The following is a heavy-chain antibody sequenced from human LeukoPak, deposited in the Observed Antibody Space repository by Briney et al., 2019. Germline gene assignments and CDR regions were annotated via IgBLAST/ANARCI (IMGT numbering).Heavy chain of an antibody. CDR2: IYYSGST. J-gene: IGHJ4*02. CDR3: ARGPHHLDTAFDY. Sequence: SETLSLTCTVSGGSISSYYWSWIRQPPGKGLEWIGYIYYSGSTNYNPSLKSRVTISVDTSKNQFSLKLSSVTAADTAVYYCARGPHHLDTAFDYWGQGTLVTVSS. CDR1: GGSISSYY. V-gene: IGHV4-59*01. D-gene: IGHD5-18*01.